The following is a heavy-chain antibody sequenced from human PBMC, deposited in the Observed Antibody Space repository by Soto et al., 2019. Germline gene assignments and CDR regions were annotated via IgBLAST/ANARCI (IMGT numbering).Heavy chain of an antibody. D-gene: IGHD6-13*01. CDR1: GFTFSSYA. Sequence: EVQLLESGGGLVQPGGSLRLSCAASGFTFSSYAMNWVRQAPGRGLEWVSTISGSGGTTHYADSVKGRFTISRDNSKNTLYLQLNSLRAEDTAVYYCAKDFGDSYISSWGTLVYWGQGALVTVSS. J-gene: IGHJ4*02. CDR2: ISGSGGTT. V-gene: IGHV3-23*01. CDR3: AKDFGDSYISSWGTLVY.